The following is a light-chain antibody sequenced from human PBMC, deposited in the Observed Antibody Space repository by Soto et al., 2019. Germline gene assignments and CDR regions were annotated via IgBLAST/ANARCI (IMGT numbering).Light chain of an antibody. Sequence: QSVLTQPRSVSGSPGQSVPISCTGTSSDVGGYNYVSWYQQHPGKAPKLMIHDVSKRPSGVPDRFSGSKSGNTASLTISGLQAEDEADYYCCSYAGSHTFVWVFGGGTKLTVL. CDR2: DVS. CDR3: CSYAGSHTFVWV. J-gene: IGLJ3*02. V-gene: IGLV2-11*01. CDR1: SSDVGGYNY.